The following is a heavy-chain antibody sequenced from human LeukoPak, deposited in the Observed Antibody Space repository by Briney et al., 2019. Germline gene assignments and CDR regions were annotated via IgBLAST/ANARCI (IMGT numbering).Heavy chain of an antibody. CDR3: AKDPAYYESSGYFDY. V-gene: IGHV3-23*01. J-gene: IGHJ4*02. CDR1: GITFSNYY. CDR2: ISGSGGST. D-gene: IGHD3-22*01. Sequence: PGGSLRLSCVTSGITFSNYYMHWVRQVPGEGLVWVSIISGSGGSTYYADSVKGRFTISRDNSKNTLYLQMNSLRAEDTAVYYCAKDPAYYESSGYFDYWGQGTLVSVSS.